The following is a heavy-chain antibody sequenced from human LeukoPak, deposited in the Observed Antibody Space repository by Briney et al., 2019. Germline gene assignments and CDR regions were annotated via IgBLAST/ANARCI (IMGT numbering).Heavy chain of an antibody. CDR2: ITSTSRTI. CDR1: GFDFTDYS. Sequence: PGGSLRLSCEVSGFDFTDYSMHWVRQAPGKGLEWVSSITSTSRTIFYADSVEGRFTISRDNAKNTVSLEMNSLRTEDAAVYYCTRDNYFDSSDKPHTAFDIWGQGTMVTVSS. V-gene: IGHV3-69-1*02. D-gene: IGHD3-22*01. CDR3: TRDNYFDSSDKPHTAFDI. J-gene: IGHJ3*02.